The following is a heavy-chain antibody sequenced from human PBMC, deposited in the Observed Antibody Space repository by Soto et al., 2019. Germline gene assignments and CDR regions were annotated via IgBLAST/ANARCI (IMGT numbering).Heavy chain of an antibody. Sequence: EVQLVESGGGLIQPGGSLRLSCAVSGFTVSNNYMSWVRQAPGKGLEGVSVIYSGGYTAYGDSVKGRFTISRDNSKNPLFPQKNSPGAGDAAGYFRAAPPGGGGYWGQGTLVTVSS. CDR1: GFTVSNNY. V-gene: IGHV3-53*01. CDR2: IYSGGYT. D-gene: IGHD3-10*01. J-gene: IGHJ4*02. CDR3: AAPPGGGGY.